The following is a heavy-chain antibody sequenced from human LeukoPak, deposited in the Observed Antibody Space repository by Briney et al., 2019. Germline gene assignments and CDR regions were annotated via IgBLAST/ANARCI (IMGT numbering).Heavy chain of an antibody. D-gene: IGHD3-9*01. CDR2: VSVSGNT. Sequence: PGGSLRLSCAASGFTFSTYWMSWVRQGPGKGLEWVSAVSVSGNTYHADSVKGRFTISRDSSKNTLYLQMNSLRAEDTAVYYCAKAEPYYDILTGYYNFDYWGQGTLVTVSS. V-gene: IGHV3-23*01. CDR1: GFTFSTYW. CDR3: AKAEPYYDILTGYYNFDY. J-gene: IGHJ4*02.